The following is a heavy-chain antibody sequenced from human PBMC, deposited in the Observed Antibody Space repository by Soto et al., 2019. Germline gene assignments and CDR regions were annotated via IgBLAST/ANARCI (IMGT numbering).Heavy chain of an antibody. CDR3: AGDRTSVTPDRYYYYGFDV. D-gene: IGHD4-17*01. CDR2: IIPIFGTA. Sequence: QVQLVQSGAEVKKPGSSVKVSCTASGGTFSSYAISWVRQAPGQGLEWMGGIIPIFGTANYAQKFQGRVPITADEATSTAYMEMSRLRSEDKAVYYCAGDRTSVTPDRYYYYGFDVCGQGTMVTVSS. CDR1: GGTFSSYA. J-gene: IGHJ6*02. V-gene: IGHV1-69*01.